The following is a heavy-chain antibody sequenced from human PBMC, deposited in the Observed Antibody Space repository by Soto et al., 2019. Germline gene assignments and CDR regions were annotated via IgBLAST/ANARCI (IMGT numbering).Heavy chain of an antibody. D-gene: IGHD2-15*01. CDR3: AREGGGVYCSGGSCYSGYFGY. J-gene: IGHJ4*02. CDR1: GGTFSSYA. V-gene: IGHV1-69*01. Sequence: QVQLVQSGAEVKKPGSSVKVSCKASGGTFSSYAISWVRQAPGQGLEWMGGIIPIFGTANYAQKFQGRVTITADESTSTAYMELSSLSSEDRAVYYCAREGGGVYCSGGSCYSGYFGYWGQGTLVTVSS. CDR2: IIPIFGTA.